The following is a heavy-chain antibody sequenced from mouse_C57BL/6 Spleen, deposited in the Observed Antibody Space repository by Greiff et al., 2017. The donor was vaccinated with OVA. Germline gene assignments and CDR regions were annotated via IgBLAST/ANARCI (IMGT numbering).Heavy chain of an antibody. CDR3: ARGLLVMDY. J-gene: IGHJ4*01. CDR1: GYSITSGYY. D-gene: IGHD2-1*01. Sequence: EVKLVESGPGLVKPSQSLSLTCSVTGYSITSGYYWNWIRQFPGNKLEWMGYISYDGSNNYNPSLKNRISITRDSSKHHFFLKLNSVNTDDTATYYCARGLLVMDYWGQGTSVTVSS. V-gene: IGHV3-6*01. CDR2: ISYDGSN.